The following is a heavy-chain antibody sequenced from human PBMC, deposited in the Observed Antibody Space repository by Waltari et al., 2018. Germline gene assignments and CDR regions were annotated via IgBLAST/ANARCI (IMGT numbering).Heavy chain of an antibody. V-gene: IGHV4-38-2*01. D-gene: IGHD1-26*01. CDR2: IYHSGST. CDR3: ARALVGASIDAFDI. J-gene: IGHJ3*02. CDR1: GYSISSGYY. Sequence: QVQLQESGPGLVKPSETLSLTCAVSGYSISSGYYWGWIRQPPGTGLEWIGSIYHSGSTYYNPALKSRVTISVDTSKNQFSLKLSSVTAADTAVYYCARALVGASIDAFDIWGQGTMVTVSS.